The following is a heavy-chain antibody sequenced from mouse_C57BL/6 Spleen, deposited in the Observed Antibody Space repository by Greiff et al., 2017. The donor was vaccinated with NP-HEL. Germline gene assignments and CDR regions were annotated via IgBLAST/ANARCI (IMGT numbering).Heavy chain of an antibody. J-gene: IGHJ2*01. CDR2: IWTGGGT. CDR3: ARNWGGTTVVYFDY. Sequence: VMLVESGPGLVAPSPSLSITCTVSGFSLTSYAISWVRQPPGTGLEWLGVIWTGGGTNYNSALKSRLSISKDNSKSKVFLKMNSRQTDDTARYYCARNWGGTTVVYFDYWGQGTTLTVSS. CDR1: GFSLTSYA. D-gene: IGHD1-1*01. V-gene: IGHV2-9-1*01.